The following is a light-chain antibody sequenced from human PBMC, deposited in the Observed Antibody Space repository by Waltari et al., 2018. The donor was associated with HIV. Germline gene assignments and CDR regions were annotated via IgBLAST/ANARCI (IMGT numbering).Light chain of an antibody. CDR2: DDS. CDR3: QVCDSTYDSWV. J-gene: IGLJ3*02. CDR1: NIRSKN. Sequence: SYVMTQPPSVSVAPGETARITCGGNNIRSKNVHWYQQEPGQDPVLVSDDDSARTSVIVALFSGSNSGRTATLTISRVEAGDEADCYCQVCDSTYDSWVFGGGTNLAVL. V-gene: IGLV3-21*04.